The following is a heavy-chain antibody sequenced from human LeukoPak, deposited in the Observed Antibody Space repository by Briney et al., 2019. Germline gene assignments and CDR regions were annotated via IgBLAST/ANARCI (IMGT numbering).Heavy chain of an antibody. Sequence: GGSLRLSCAASGFTFSSYAMSWVRQAPGKGLEWVSAISGSGGSTYYADSVKGRFTISRDNSKNTLYLQMNSLRAEDTAVYYCAKGKIRFLEWLLENYFDYWGQGTLVTVSS. CDR1: GFTFSSYA. CDR2: ISGSGGST. D-gene: IGHD3-3*01. V-gene: IGHV3-23*01. CDR3: AKGKIRFLEWLLENYFDY. J-gene: IGHJ4*02.